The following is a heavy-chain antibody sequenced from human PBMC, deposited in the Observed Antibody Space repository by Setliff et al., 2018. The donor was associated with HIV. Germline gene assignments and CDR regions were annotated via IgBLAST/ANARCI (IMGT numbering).Heavy chain of an antibody. CDR3: ARCGAGEWHLYMDV. CDR2: SIPILGIG. CDR1: GGTFSSYT. J-gene: IGHJ6*03. Sequence: ASSKVSCKASGGTFSSYTINWVRQAPGQGLEWMGRSIPILGIGNDEQAQKFKGRVTFTADKSTSTVYMELSSLRSEDTAVYYCARCGAGEWHLYMDVWGKGTAVTVSS. D-gene: IGHD3-16*01. V-gene: IGHV1-69*02.